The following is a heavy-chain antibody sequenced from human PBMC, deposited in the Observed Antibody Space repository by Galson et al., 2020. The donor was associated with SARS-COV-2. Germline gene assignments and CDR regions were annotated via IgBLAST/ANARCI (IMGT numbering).Heavy chain of an antibody. V-gene: IGHV3-64D*06. D-gene: IGHD5-18*01. CDR2: INNDGLET. Sequence: GGSLRLSCSASGFTFDDYSMHWIRLFPGKRPEYVSSINNDGLETFYADSVKDRFTISRDNSQSTVYLQISSLEPGDTAVYYCVRTYYYNSYGYPHDAFDILGPGTVVTVSS. CDR1: GFTFDDYS. CDR3: VRTYYYNSYGYPHDAFDI. J-gene: IGHJ3*02.